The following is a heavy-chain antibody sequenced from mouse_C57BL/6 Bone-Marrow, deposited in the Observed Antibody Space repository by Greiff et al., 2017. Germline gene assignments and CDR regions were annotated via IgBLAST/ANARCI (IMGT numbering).Heavy chain of an antibody. V-gene: IGHV1-80*01. D-gene: IGHD4-1*01. CDR1: GYAFSTYW. Sequence: VQLPQSGAELVKPGASVKISCKVSGYAFSTYWMNWVKPRPGKGLEWSGQIYPGDGDTNYNGKFKGKATLTADKSASTDYMQLSSLTSEDSAVYFCARDWYYFDYWGQGTTLTVSS. CDR3: ARDWYYFDY. CDR2: IYPGDGDT. J-gene: IGHJ2*01.